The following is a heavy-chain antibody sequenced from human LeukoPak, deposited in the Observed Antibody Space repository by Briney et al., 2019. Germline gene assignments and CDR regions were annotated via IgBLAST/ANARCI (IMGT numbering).Heavy chain of an antibody. CDR3: ARDSPPPGDYVWFDP. J-gene: IGHJ5*02. D-gene: IGHD4-17*01. CDR1: GGSISSYY. CDR2: IYYSGST. Sequence: SETLSLTCTVSGGSISSYYWSWIRQPPGKGLEWIGYIYYSGSTNYNPSLKSRVTISVDTSKNQFSLKLSSVTAADTAVYYCARDSPPPGDYVWFDPWGQGTLVTVSS. V-gene: IGHV4-59*12.